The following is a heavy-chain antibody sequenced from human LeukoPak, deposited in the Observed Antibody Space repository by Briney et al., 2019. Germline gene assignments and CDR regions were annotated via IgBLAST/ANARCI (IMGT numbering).Heavy chain of an antibody. CDR1: GGSISSYY. CDR2: IYYSGST. Sequence: PSETLSLTCTVSGGSISSYYWSWIRQPPGKGLEWIGYIYYSGSTSYNPSLKSRVTISVDTSKNQFSLKLSSVTAADTAVYYCARHYYGSGTTGAIDYWGQGTLVTVSS. J-gene: IGHJ4*02. D-gene: IGHD3-10*01. CDR3: ARHYYGSGTTGAIDY. V-gene: IGHV4-59*08.